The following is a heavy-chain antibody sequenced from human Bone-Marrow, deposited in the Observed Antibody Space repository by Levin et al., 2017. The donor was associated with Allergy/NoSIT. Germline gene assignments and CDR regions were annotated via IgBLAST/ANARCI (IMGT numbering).Heavy chain of an antibody. CDR1: GFTFSSYA. CDR2: ISSDGSNK. D-gene: IGHD1-1*01. J-gene: IGHJ6*02. V-gene: IGHV3-30*04. Sequence: GGSLRLSCAASGFTFSSYAMHWVRQAPGKGLEWVAVISSDGSNKYYSDSVKGRFTISRDNSKNTLHLQMNSLRAEDTAVYYCARRWGDRTTGSGSPNGYYYYGMDVWGQGPTVTVSS. CDR3: ARRWGDRTTGSGSPNGYYYYGMDV.